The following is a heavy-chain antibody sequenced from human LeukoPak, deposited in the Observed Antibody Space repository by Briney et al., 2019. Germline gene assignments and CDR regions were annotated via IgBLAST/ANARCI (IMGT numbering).Heavy chain of an antibody. CDR1: GGSISSYY. D-gene: IGHD3-9*01. CDR3: ARQYSDILTGYHRGELYWYFDL. Sequence: SETLSFTCTVSGGSISSYYWSWIRQPAGKGLEWIGRIYSSGSTNYNPSLKSRVTISLDTSKNQSSLKLSSVTAADTAVYYCARQYSDILTGYHRGELYWYFDLWGRGTLVTVSS. J-gene: IGHJ2*01. V-gene: IGHV4-4*07. CDR2: IYSSGST.